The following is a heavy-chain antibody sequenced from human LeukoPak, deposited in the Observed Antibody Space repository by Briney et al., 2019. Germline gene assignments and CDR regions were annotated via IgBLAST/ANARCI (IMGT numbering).Heavy chain of an antibody. Sequence: PGGSLRLSCAASGFTFSSYAMHWVRQAPGKGLEWLAVVSYDGSNKYYADSVKGRFTISRDNSKNTLYLQMNSLRAEDTAVFYCARAVVPAAPYYYGMDVWGQGTTVTVSS. V-gene: IGHV3-30*04. D-gene: IGHD2-2*01. CDR3: ARAVVPAAPYYYGMDV. CDR1: GFTFSSYA. J-gene: IGHJ6*02. CDR2: VSYDGSNK.